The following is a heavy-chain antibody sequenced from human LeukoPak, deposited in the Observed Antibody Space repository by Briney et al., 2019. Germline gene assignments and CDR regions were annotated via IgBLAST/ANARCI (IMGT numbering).Heavy chain of an antibody. V-gene: IGHV4-34*01. D-gene: IGHD3-22*01. Sequence: PSETLSLTCAVYGGSFSGYYWSWIRQPPGKGLEWIGEINHSGSTNYNPSLKSRVTISVDTSKNQFSLKLSSVTAADTAVYYCARAKVYYYDSSGYWRSHAFDIWGQGTMVTV. CDR2: INHSGST. CDR3: ARAKVYYYDSSGYWRSHAFDI. J-gene: IGHJ3*02. CDR1: GGSFSGYY.